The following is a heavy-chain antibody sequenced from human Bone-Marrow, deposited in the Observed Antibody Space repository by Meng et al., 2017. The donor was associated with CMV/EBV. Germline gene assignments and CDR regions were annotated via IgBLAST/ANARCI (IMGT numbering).Heavy chain of an antibody. J-gene: IGHJ4*02. D-gene: IGHD4-23*01. Sequence: ASVKVSCKASGYTFTGHYLHWVRQAPGQGLEWMGWVNPHSGAAKSAQKFQGRVTMTRDTSISTAYMELSRLRSDDTAVYYCAREVVTPGGSFYFDYWGQGTLVTVSS. CDR2: VNPHSGAA. V-gene: IGHV1-2*02. CDR3: AREVVTPGGSFYFDY. CDR1: GYTFTGHY.